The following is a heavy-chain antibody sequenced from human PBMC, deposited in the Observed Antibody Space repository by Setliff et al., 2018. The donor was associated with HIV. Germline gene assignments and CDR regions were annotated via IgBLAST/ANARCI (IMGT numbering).Heavy chain of an antibody. CDR2: TSHDGGEK. J-gene: IGHJ5*02. V-gene: IGHV3-30*04. Sequence: PGGSLRLSCAASGFSNFAIHWVRQAPGKGLEWVAVTSHDGGEKYYADSVRGRFTISRDNSKSTVFLQMNSLRSEDTAVYYCARGVVVAAHNWFDPWGQGTLVTVSS. CDR3: ARGVVVAAHNWFDP. CDR1: GFSNFA. D-gene: IGHD2-15*01.